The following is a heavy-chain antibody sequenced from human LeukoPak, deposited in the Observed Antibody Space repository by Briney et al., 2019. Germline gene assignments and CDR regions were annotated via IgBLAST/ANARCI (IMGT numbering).Heavy chain of an antibody. Sequence: PSETLSLTCTVSGGSVSSNNYYWSWIRQPPGRGLEWIGYIYYSGTTRYNPSLRSRVTISVDTSKNQFSLILTSVAAADTAVYYCARATPGFSSAWFSNWFDPWGQGALVTVSS. V-gene: IGHV4-61*01. J-gene: IGHJ5*02. CDR2: IYYSGTT. CDR3: ARATPGFSSAWFSNWFDP. CDR1: GGSVSSNNYY. D-gene: IGHD6-19*01.